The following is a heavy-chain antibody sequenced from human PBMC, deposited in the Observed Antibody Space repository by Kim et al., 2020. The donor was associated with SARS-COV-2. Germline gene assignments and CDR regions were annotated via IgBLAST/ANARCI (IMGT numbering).Heavy chain of an antibody. CDR2: INHSGST. D-gene: IGHD2-2*01. V-gene: IGHV4-34*01. J-gene: IGHJ4*02. Sequence: SETLSLTCAVYGGSFSGYYWSWIRQPPGKGLEWLGEINHSGSTNYNPFLKSRVTISVDTSKNQFSLKLSSVTAADTAVYYCARWDSCCLGYWGQGTLVTV. CDR1: GGSFSGYY. CDR3: ARWDSCCLGY.